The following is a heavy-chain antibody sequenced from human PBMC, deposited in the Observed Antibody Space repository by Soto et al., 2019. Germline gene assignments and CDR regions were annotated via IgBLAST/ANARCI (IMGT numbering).Heavy chain of an antibody. CDR1: GYSFTSLD. J-gene: IGHJ4*01. CDR2: MEPSTGRT. Sequence: QVQLVQSGAEVREPGASVKVSCKASGYSFTSLDINWVRQTAGQGLEWMGWMEPSTGRTGYAQKFQGRVTMTRDTSINTAYMGLTTLTSDDTAFYYCALGVSAGVDYWGHGTLVTVSS. D-gene: IGHD1-26*01. V-gene: IGHV1-8*01. CDR3: ALGVSAGVDY.